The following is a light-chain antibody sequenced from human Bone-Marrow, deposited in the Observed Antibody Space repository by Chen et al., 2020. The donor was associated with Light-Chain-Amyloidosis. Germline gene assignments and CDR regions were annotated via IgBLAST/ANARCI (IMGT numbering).Light chain of an antibody. V-gene: IGKV1-39*01. CDR3: QQSYSLPLT. CDR2: LAS. J-gene: IGKJ4*02. Sequence: DIRMTQSPSSLSASVGDKITISCRTSHHIENYLNWYQQKPGTAPKLLIFLASRLQSGVPSRFSGRGSGTSFTLTIDNLQPEDFETYSCQQSYSLPLTFGGGT. CDR1: HHIENY.